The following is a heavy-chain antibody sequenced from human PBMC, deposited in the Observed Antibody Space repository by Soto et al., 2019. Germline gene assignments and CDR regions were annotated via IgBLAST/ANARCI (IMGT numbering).Heavy chain of an antibody. J-gene: IGHJ4*02. V-gene: IGHV3-9*01. CDR1: GFTFDDYA. CDR3: AKAAQFLEWLFPFDY. Sequence: EVQLVESGGGLVQPGRSLRLSCAASGFTFDDYAMHWVRQAPGKGLEWVSGISWNSGSIGYADSVKGRFTISRDNAKNSPYLQMNSLRAEDTALYYCAKAAQFLEWLFPFDYWGQGTLATVSS. CDR2: ISWNSGSI. D-gene: IGHD3-3*01.